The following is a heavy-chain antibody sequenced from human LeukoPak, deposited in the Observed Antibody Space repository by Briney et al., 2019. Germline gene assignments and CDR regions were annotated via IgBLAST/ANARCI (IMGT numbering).Heavy chain of an antibody. Sequence: SETLSLTCAVYGGSFSGYYWSWIRQPPGKGLEWIGEINHSGSANYNPSLKSRVTISVDTSKNQFSLKLSSVTAADTAVYYCARGDTVTTARYFDYWGQGTLVTVSS. CDR2: INHSGSA. CDR3: ARGDTVTTARYFDY. D-gene: IGHD4-17*01. V-gene: IGHV4-34*01. CDR1: GGSFSGYY. J-gene: IGHJ4*02.